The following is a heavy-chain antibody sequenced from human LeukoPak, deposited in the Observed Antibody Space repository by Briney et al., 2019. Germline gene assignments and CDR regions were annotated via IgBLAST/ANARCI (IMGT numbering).Heavy chain of an antibody. J-gene: IGHJ3*02. CDR1: GFTFSSYS. Sequence: GGSLRLSFAASGFTFSSYSMNWVRQAPGKGLEWVSSISSSSSYIYYADSVKGRFTVSRDNAKNSLYLQMNSLRAEDTAVYYCARDCRPYYDFWSGYLPSDAFDIWGQGTMVTVSS. V-gene: IGHV3-21*01. CDR2: ISSSSSYI. D-gene: IGHD3-3*01. CDR3: ARDCRPYYDFWSGYLPSDAFDI.